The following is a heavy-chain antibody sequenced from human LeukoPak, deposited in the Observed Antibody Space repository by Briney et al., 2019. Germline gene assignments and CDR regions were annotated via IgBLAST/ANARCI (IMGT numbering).Heavy chain of an antibody. D-gene: IGHD6-19*01. Sequence: MTSETLSLTCSVSGGSISSHYWNWIRQPAGKGLEWIGHIYTSGSTNYNPSLRSRVTISVDKSKNYFPLRLTSMTAADTAVYYCARSYDSGWYGFDSWGQGTLVTVSS. V-gene: IGHV4-4*07. CDR3: ARSYDSGWYGFDS. J-gene: IGHJ5*01. CDR1: GGSISSHY. CDR2: IYTSGST.